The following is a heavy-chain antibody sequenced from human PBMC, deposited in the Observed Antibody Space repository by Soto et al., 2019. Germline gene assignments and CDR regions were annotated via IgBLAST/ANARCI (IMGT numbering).Heavy chain of an antibody. Sequence: GESLKISCKGSGYSFTSYWISWVRQMPGKGLEWMGRIDPSDSYTNYSPSFQGHVTISADKSISTAYLQWSSLKASDTAMYYCARHGYCTNGVCYTWAFEIWGQGTMVTVS. D-gene: IGHD2-8*01. CDR3: ARHGYCTNGVCYTWAFEI. CDR1: GYSFTSYW. V-gene: IGHV5-10-1*01. J-gene: IGHJ3*02. CDR2: IDPSDSYT.